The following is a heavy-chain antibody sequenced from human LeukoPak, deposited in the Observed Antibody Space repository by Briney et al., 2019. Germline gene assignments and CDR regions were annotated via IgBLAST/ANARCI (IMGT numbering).Heavy chain of an antibody. CDR2: ISGGGVTT. CDR1: GFASIAYA. Sequence: GGSLRLSCVGSGFASIAYALTWARQAPGKGLEWVSGISGGGVTTYYADSVKGRFTISRDNSKNTLYLQMNSLRADDTAIYYCARNQQLGGHSYYYYGMDVWGQGTTVTVSS. J-gene: IGHJ6*02. CDR3: ARNQQLGGHSYYYYGMDV. D-gene: IGHD3-16*01. V-gene: IGHV3-23*01.